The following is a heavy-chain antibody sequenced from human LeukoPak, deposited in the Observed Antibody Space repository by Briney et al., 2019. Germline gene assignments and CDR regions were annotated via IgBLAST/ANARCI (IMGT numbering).Heavy chain of an antibody. D-gene: IGHD3-9*01. CDR2: IYSGGST. CDR3: ARVGAYYDILTGYSPDNWFDP. CDR1: GFTVSSNY. Sequence: PGGSLRLSCAASGFTVSSNYMSWIRQAPGKGLEWVSVIYSGGSTYYADSVKGRFTISRDNSKNTLYLQMNSLRAEDTAVYYCARVGAYYDILTGYSPDNWFDPWGQGTLVTVSS. V-gene: IGHV3-53*01. J-gene: IGHJ5*02.